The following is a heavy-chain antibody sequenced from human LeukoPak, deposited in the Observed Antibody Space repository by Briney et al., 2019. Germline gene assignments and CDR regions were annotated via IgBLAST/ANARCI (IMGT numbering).Heavy chain of an antibody. V-gene: IGHV4-34*01. CDR1: GGSFSGYY. CDR3: ASGLRGPNY. CDR2: INHSGST. J-gene: IGHJ4*02. Sequence: SETLSLTCAVYGGSFSGYYWSWIRQPPGKGLEWIGEINHSGSTNYNPSLKSRVTISVDTSKNQFSLKLSSVTAADTAVYYCASGLRGPNYWGQGTLVTVSS. D-gene: IGHD3-16*01.